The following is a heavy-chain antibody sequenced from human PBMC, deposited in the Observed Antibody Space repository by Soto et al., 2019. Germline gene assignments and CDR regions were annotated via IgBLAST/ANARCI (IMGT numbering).Heavy chain of an antibody. CDR3: VKDLNLFRDFWSGANPSDAFDI. CDR2: ISYDESKK. J-gene: IGHJ3*02. Sequence: GGSLRLSCAASGFTFSSYAMHWVRQAPGKGLEWVAVISYDESKKYYADSVKDRFTISRDNSKNTLDLQMSSLRGEDTAVYYCVKDLNLFRDFWSGANPSDAFDIWGQGTMVTVS. CDR1: GFTFSSYA. D-gene: IGHD3-3*01. V-gene: IGHV3-30*14.